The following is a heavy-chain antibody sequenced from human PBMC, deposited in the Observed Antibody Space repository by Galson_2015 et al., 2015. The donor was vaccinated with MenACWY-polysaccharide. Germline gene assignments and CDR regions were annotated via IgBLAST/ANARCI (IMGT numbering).Heavy chain of an antibody. CDR1: GFTFNTHW. V-gene: IGHV3-74*01. J-gene: IGHJ4*02. CDR2: INRDGSNT. CDR3: ARGIPPSN. Sequence: SLRLSCAASGFTFNTHWMHWVRQAPGKGLVWVSHINRDGSNTDYADSVKGRFTISRDNAKNTLFLQMNSLRAEDTAVYYCARGIPPSNWGQGTLVTVSS.